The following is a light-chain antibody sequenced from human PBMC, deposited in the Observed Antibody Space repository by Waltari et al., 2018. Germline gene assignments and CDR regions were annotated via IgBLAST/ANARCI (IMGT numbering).Light chain of an antibody. CDR3: QQYSLWPLT. V-gene: IGKV3-15*01. J-gene: IGKJ4*01. CDR2: GSS. Sequence: EIVMTQSPATLSVSPGERATLSCRASQTISANLAWYQQKPGQPPRLLIYGSSTRATGIPARFSGSGSGTEFTLTISGLLSEDFAIYYCQQYSLWPLTFGGGTKMEIK. CDR1: QTISAN.